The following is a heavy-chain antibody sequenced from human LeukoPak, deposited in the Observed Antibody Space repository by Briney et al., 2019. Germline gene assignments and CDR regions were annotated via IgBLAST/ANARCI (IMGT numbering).Heavy chain of an antibody. CDR3: ARGPRIVGADY. D-gene: IGHD1-26*01. V-gene: IGHV5-51*01. J-gene: IGHJ4*02. CDR2: IYPGDSDT. CDR1: GYTFTTYW. Sequence: GESLKISCKGSGYTFTTYWIGWVRQVPGKGLEWMGIIYPGDSDTRYSPSFRGQVTISADKSISTAYLQWSSLKASDTAIYYCARGPRIVGADYWGQGTLVTVSS.